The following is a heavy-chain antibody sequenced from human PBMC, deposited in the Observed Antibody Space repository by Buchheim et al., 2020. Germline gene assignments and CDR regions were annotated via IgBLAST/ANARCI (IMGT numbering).Heavy chain of an antibody. V-gene: IGHV3-48*02. CDR1: GFTFSSYS. CDR2: ISSSSTI. Sequence: EVQLVESGGGLVQPGGSLRLSCAASGFTFSSYSMNWVRQAPGKGLEWVSYISSSSTIYYADSVKGRFTISRDNATNSLYLHMNSLRDEDTAVYYCARRGSIAARPRYYYYYMDVWGKGTT. J-gene: IGHJ6*03. D-gene: IGHD6-6*01. CDR3: ARRGSIAARPRYYYYYMDV.